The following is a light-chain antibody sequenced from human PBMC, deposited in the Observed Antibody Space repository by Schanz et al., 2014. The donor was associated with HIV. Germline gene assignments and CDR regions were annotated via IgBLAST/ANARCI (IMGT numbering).Light chain of an antibody. CDR2: SAS. Sequence: EIVLTQSPGTLSLSPGERVTLSCRASQSVSNRYLAWYQQRPGQAPRLLIYSASTRATGIPARFSGGGSGTEFTLTISSLQSEDFAIYYCQQYDNWPPFTFGPGTRVD. CDR3: QQYDNWPPFT. V-gene: IGKV3-15*01. CDR1: QSVSNRY. J-gene: IGKJ3*01.